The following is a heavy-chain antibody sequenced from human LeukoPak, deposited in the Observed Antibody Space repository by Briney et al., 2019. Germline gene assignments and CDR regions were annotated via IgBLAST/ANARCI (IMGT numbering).Heavy chain of an antibody. Sequence: SQTLSPTCTVSAASISSGGYCCGWLREHPGKGLEWIGYIYYSGSTYYNPSLKSRVTISVDTSKNQFSLKLSSVTAADTAVYYCARLGWYQLPRFNWFDPWGQGTLVTVSS. CDR3: ARLGWYQLPRFNWFDP. CDR1: AASISSGGYC. J-gene: IGHJ5*02. V-gene: IGHV4-31*03. D-gene: IGHD2-2*01. CDR2: IYYSGST.